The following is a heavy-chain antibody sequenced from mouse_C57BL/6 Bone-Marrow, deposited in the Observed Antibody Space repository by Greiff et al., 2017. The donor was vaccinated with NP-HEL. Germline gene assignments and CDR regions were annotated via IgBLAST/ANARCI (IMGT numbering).Heavy chain of an antibody. J-gene: IGHJ1*03. CDR1: GYSFTDYN. CDR2: INPNYGTP. D-gene: IGHD1-1*01. V-gene: IGHV1-39*01. CDR3: ARDYYGSSYGWYFDV. Sequence: EVQGVESGPELVKPGASVKISCKASGYSFTDYNMNWVKQSNGKSLEWIGVINPNYGTPSYNQKFKGKATLTVDQSSSTAYMQLNSLTSEDSAVYYCARDYYGSSYGWYFDVWGTGTTVTVSS.